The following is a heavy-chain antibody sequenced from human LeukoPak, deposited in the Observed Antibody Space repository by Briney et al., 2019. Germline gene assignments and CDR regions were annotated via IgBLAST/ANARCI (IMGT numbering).Heavy chain of an antibody. Sequence: SETLSLTCTVSGGSIRSSYYYWGWIRQPPGKGLEWIGSIYDSGSTYYNPSLKSRVTISVDTSKNQFSLKLSSVTAADTAVYYCARDVKTALLTGYSVRSYAFDIWGQGTMVTVSS. CDR2: IYDSGST. J-gene: IGHJ3*02. CDR1: GGSIRSSYYY. V-gene: IGHV4-39*07. D-gene: IGHD3-9*01. CDR3: ARDVKTALLTGYSVRSYAFDI.